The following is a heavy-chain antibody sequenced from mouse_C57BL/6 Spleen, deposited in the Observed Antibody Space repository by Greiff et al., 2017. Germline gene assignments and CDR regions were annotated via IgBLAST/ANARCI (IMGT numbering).Heavy chain of an antibody. J-gene: IGHJ4*01. CDR1: GYAFSSSW. CDR2: IYPGDGDT. Sequence: QVQLQQSGPELVKPGASVKISCKASGYAFSSSWMNWVKQRPGKGLEWIGRIYPGDGDTTYNGKFKGKATLTADKSSSTAYVQLSRLTSEDAAVYFCARWGMDDWGQGTSVTVSS. V-gene: IGHV1-82*01. CDR3: ARWGMDD.